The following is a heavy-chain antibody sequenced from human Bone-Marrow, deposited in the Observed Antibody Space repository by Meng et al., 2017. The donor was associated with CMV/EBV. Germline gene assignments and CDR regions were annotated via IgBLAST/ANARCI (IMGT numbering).Heavy chain of an antibody. CDR2: TYYTGAT. Sequence: GSLRLSCTVSSGSISSSEYYWGWIRQPPGKGLEWIGSTYYTGATYYNPSLRSRVTISLDTAKNQPSLKLNSVTAADTAFYYCARDIKEGHGAWAFDIWGQGTLVTVSS. V-gene: IGHV4-39*07. CDR1: SGSISSSEYY. CDR3: ARDIKEGHGAWAFDI. D-gene: IGHD4-17*01. J-gene: IGHJ3*02.